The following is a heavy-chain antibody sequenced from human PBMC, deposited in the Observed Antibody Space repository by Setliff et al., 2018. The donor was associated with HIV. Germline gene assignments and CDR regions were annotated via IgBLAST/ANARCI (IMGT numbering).Heavy chain of an antibody. D-gene: IGHD2-15*01. CDR2: LSSSGTYI. V-gene: IGHV3-21*06. CDR3: AAVFTGEPGRSLDY. J-gene: IGHJ4*02. CDR1: GFTFSNYV. Sequence: PGGSLRLSCAGSGFTFSNYVMNWVRQAPGKGLEWVASLSSSGTYIHYADSVKGRFSISIDNAQNSLSLQMSSLRPEDTAVYYCAAVFTGEPGRSLDYWGPGTLVTVSS.